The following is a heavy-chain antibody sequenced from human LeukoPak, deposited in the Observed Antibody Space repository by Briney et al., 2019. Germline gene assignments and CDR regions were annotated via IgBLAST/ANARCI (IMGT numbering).Heavy chain of an antibody. D-gene: IGHD4-23*01. CDR1: GFTFSSYA. J-gene: IGHJ6*03. Sequence: GGSLRLSCAASGFTFSSYAMSWVRRAPGKGLEWVSAISGSGGSTYYADSVKGRFTISRDNSKNTLYLQMNSLRAEDTAVYYCAKGGGRTYYYYYYMDVWGKGTTVTVSS. CDR2: ISGSGGST. V-gene: IGHV3-23*01. CDR3: AKGGGRTYYYYYYMDV.